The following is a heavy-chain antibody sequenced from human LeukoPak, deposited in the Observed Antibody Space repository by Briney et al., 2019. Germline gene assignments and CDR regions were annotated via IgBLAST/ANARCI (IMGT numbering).Heavy chain of an antibody. D-gene: IGHD6-13*01. J-gene: IGHJ6*03. CDR2: IIPIFGTA. CDR3: ARESSSWYPYYYYCXMDV. Sequence: SVKVSCKASGGTFSSYAISWVRQAPGQGLEWMGGIIPIFGTANYAQKFQGRVTITADKSTSTAYMELSSLRSEDTAVYYCARESSSWYPYYYYCXMDVWGKGTTVTVX. V-gene: IGHV1-69*06. CDR1: GGTFSSYA.